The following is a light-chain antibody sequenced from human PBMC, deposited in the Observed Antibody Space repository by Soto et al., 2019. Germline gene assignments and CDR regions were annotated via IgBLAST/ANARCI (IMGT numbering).Light chain of an antibody. CDR2: EVS. CDR1: SSDVGGYNY. J-gene: IGLJ1*01. CDR3: SSYRTGGHFV. Sequence: SLLTQPASVSGSPGHASAISCTGTSSDVGGYNYVSWYQQLPGKAPKLLISEVSNRPSGVSHRFSGSKSGNTASLTISGLQAEEEADYYCSSYRTGGHFVFGTGTKVTVL. V-gene: IGLV2-14*01.